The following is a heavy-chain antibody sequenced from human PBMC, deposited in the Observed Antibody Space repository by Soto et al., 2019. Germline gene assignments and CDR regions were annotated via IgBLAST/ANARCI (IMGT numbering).Heavy chain of an antibody. J-gene: IGHJ3*02. CDR2: IRGDGSKK. Sequence: EVQLVKSGGTLVQPGGSLRLSCEGSGFAFGSYWMTWVRQAPGKGLEWVANIRGDGSKKSYLDSVSGRFTIFRDNAENSLYLQMNSLRDEDTALYYCARDVSPGSSSMYLDAFDIWGQGTMVTVSS. D-gene: IGHD6-13*01. CDR3: ARDVSPGSSSMYLDAFDI. V-gene: IGHV3-7*05. CDR1: GFAFGSYW.